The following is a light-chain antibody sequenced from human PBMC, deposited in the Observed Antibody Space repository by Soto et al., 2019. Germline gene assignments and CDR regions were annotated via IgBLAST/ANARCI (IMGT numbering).Light chain of an antibody. J-gene: IGLJ2*01. V-gene: IGLV2-14*01. CDR3: NSYTSSSTVV. Sequence: QSALTQPASVSGSPGQSITISCTGTSSDVGGYNYVSWYQQHPGKAPKLMIYEVSNRPSGVSNRFSGSKSGNTASLTISGLQDEDEAYYYCNSYTSSSTVVFGGGTKLTVL. CDR1: SSDVGGYNY. CDR2: EVS.